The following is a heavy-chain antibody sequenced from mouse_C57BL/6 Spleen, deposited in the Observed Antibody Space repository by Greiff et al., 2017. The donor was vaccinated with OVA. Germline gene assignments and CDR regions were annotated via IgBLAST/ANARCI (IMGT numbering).Heavy chain of an antibody. CDR3: AKEGGVPGYGSIGY. V-gene: IGHV1-39*01. CDR1: GYSFTDYN. J-gene: IGHJ2*01. CDR2: INPNYGTT. Sequence: VQLQQSGPELVKPGASVKISCKASGYSFTDYNMNWVKQSNGKSLEWIGVINPNYGTTSYNQKFKGKATLTVDQSSSTAYMQLTSLTSEDSAVYYCAKEGGVPGYGSIGYWGQGTTLTVSS. D-gene: IGHD1-1*01.